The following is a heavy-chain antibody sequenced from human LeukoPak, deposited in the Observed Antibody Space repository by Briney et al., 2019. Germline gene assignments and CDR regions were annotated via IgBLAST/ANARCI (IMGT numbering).Heavy chain of an antibody. V-gene: IGHV1-46*01. CDR1: GYTFTSYD. J-gene: IGHJ5*02. CDR2: INPSGGST. D-gene: IGHD2-2*01. Sequence: ASVKVSCKASGYTFTSYDINWVRQAPGQGLEWMGIINPSGGSTSYAQKFQGRVTMTRDTSTSTVYMELSSLRSEDTAVYYCARDQSRAGTLYQLPTEGWFDPWGQGTLVTVSS. CDR3: ARDQSRAGTLYQLPTEGWFDP.